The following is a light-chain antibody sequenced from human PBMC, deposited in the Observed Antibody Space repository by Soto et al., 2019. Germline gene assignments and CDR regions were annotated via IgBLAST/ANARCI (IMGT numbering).Light chain of an antibody. CDR1: QSVSGN. CDR3: QQYNNWSPWT. V-gene: IGKV3-15*01. Sequence: EIVMTQSPTTLSVSAGETATLFCRASQSVSGNVAWYQQKPGQAPRLLIYGASTRPTGVPARFSGSGSGTEFALAISSLQPEDFAVYFSQQYNNWSPWTFGQGTKVEVK. J-gene: IGKJ1*01. CDR2: GAS.